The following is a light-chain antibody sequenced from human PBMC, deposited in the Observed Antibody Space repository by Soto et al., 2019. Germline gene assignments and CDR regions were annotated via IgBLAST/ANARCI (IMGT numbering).Light chain of an antibody. J-gene: IGLJ1*01. Sequence: GLTQPASVSGSPGQSITISCTASSSHIGSSNLVSWYQHHSGKAPKLIIYEGNKRPSGVSNRFSGSKSGKTASLTISGLXAEDEGTYYCCSYAGSSPLYVFGTGTKVTVL. CDR1: SSHIGSSNL. CDR3: CSYAGSSPLYV. CDR2: EGN. V-gene: IGLV2-23*01.